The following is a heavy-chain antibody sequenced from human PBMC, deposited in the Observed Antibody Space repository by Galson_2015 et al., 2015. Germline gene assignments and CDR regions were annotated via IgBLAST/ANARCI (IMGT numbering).Heavy chain of an antibody. CDR2: TYYRSKWGN. Sequence: CAISGDSVSNSAASWNWIRQSPSRGLEWLGRTYYRSKWGNDYALSVQSRITINPDTSKNHFSLQLTSLTPDDTAVYYCVRDTGWGFDYLGQGALVTVSS. CDR3: VRDTGWGFDY. CDR1: GDSVSNSAAS. V-gene: IGHV6-1*01. D-gene: IGHD1-14*01. J-gene: IGHJ4*02.